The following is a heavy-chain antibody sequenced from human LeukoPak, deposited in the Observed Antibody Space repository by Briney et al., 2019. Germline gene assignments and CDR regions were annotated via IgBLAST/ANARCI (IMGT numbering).Heavy chain of an antibody. CDR1: GGSISNYY. Sequence: PSETLSLTCTVSGGSISNYYWSWIRQPPGKGLEWIGYIYYTRSTNYTPSLKSRVTISLDTSKNHFSLKLSSVTAADTAMYYCARTSWGYAFDIWGRGPMVTVSS. CDR2: IYYTRST. V-gene: IGHV4-59*01. D-gene: IGHD7-27*01. CDR3: ARTSWGYAFDI. J-gene: IGHJ3*02.